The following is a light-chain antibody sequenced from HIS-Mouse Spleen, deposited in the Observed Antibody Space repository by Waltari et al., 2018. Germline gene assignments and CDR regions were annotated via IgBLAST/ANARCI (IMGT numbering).Light chain of an antibody. Sequence: SYELTQPPSVSVSPGQTARNTCPGDALPKQYAYLYQQKSGQAPLLVIYEDSKRPSGIPERFSGSSSGTMATLTISGAQVEDEADYYCYSTDSSGNHRVFGGGTKLTVL. V-gene: IGLV3-10*01. CDR2: EDS. CDR1: ALPKQY. J-gene: IGLJ2*01. CDR3: YSTDSSGNHRV.